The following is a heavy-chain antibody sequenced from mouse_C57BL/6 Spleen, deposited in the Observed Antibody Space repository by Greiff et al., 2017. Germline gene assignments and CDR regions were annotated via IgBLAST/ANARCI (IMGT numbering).Heavy chain of an antibody. Sequence: EVKLMESGPGLVKPSQSLSLTCSVTGYSITSGYYWNWIRQFPGNKLEWMGYISYDGSNNYNPSLKNRISITRDTSKNQFCLKLNSVTTEDTATCYCAREGQTWYFDVWGTGTTVTVSS. CDR3: AREGQTWYFDV. V-gene: IGHV3-6*01. CDR2: ISYDGSN. J-gene: IGHJ1*03. CDR1: GYSITSGYY.